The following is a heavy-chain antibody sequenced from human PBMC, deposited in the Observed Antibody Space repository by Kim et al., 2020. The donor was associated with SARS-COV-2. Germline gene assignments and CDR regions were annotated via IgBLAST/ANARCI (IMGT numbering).Heavy chain of an antibody. D-gene: IGHD1-26*01. Sequence: SETLSLTCTVSGGSISSYYWSWIRQPPGKGLEWIGYIYYSGSTNYNPSLKSRVTISVDTSKNQFSLKLSSVTAADKAVYYCARAPSVGATTFQFDLWGRGTLVTVSS. CDR2: IYYSGST. CDR1: GGSISSYY. V-gene: IGHV4-59*08. J-gene: IGHJ2*01. CDR3: ARAPSVGATTFQFDL.